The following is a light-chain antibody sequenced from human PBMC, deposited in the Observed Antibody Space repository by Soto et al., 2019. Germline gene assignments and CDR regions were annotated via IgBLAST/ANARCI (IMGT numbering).Light chain of an antibody. J-gene: IGKJ1*01. Sequence: EIVLTQSPGTLSLFPGERATLSCRAIQIIASSYLAWYQQKPGQAPRLLIYGASSRATDIPDRFSGSGSGTDFTLTISRLEPEDFAVYYCQQYDSSPPWAFGQGTKVDIK. CDR1: QIIASSY. CDR3: QQYDSSPPWA. CDR2: GAS. V-gene: IGKV3-20*01.